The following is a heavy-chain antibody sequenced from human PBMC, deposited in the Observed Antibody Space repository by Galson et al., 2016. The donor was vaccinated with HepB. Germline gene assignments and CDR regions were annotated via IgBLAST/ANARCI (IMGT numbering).Heavy chain of an antibody. CDR1: GFTFSDYG. CDR3: ARPRRWTYYYYGMDV. V-gene: IGHV3-30*03. Sequence: SLRLSCAASGFTFSDYGMHWVRQAPGKGLEWVAVISDDEVSKHYADSVKGRFTISRDNSKNMLYLQLNSLRIEDTAWYFCARPRRWTYYYYGMDVWGQGTTVTVSS. D-gene: IGHD3/OR15-3a*01. J-gene: IGHJ6*02. CDR2: ISDDEVSK.